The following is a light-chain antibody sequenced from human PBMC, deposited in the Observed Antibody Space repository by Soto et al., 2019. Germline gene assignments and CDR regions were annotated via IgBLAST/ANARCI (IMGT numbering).Light chain of an antibody. CDR1: SSDVGTYNL. CDR2: EAS. CDR3: CSYASSHTWV. J-gene: IGLJ3*02. V-gene: IGLV2-23*01. Sequence: QSVLTQPASVSGSPGQSITISCTGTSSDVGTYNLVSWYLHHPGKAPKLIIYEASERPSGVSNRFSGSKSGNTASLTISGLQAEDEADYYCCSYASSHTWVFGGGTKLTVL.